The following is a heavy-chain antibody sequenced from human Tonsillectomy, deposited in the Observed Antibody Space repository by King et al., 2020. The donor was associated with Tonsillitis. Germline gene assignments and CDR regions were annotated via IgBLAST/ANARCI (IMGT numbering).Heavy chain of an antibody. J-gene: IGHJ6*02. Sequence: VQLVESGGGLVKPGGSLRLSCAASGFTFSSYNMNWVRQAPGKGLEWVSSISSSSSYIYYADSVKGRSTISRDNAKNSLYLQMNSLRAEDTAVYYCAREKEQHISIVGQYYYYGMDVWGQGTTVTVSS. V-gene: IGHV3-21*01. CDR1: GFTFSSYN. CDR3: AREKEQHISIVGQYYYYGMDV. D-gene: IGHD2/OR15-2a*01. CDR2: ISSSSSYI.